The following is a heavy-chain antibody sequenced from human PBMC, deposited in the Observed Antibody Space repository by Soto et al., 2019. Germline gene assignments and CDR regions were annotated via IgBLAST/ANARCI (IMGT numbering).Heavy chain of an antibody. CDR1: GGSISSSSYY. D-gene: IGHD3-10*01. V-gene: IGHV4-39*01. CDR2: IYYSGST. CDR3: ARHRGDIDY. J-gene: IGHJ4*02. Sequence: SETLSLTCTVSGGSISSSSYYWGWIRQPPGKGLEWIGSIYYSGSTYYNPSLKSRVTISVDTSKNQFSLKLSSVTAADTAVYYCARHRGDIDYWGQGTLVTVSS.